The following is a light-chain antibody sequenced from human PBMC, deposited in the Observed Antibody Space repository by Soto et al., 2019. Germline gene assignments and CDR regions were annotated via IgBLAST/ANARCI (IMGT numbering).Light chain of an antibody. CDR2: GSS. CDR1: QSVSSSY. J-gene: IGKJ3*01. CDR3: LQYGRALFT. V-gene: IGKV3-20*01. Sequence: EIVLTQSPGTLSLSPGERATLSCRASQSVSSSYLAWYQQKPGQAPRLLIYGSSSRATGIPDRFSGSGSGTILTLTISKLQPEDFEVHYCLQYGRALFTFGPGTKVDI.